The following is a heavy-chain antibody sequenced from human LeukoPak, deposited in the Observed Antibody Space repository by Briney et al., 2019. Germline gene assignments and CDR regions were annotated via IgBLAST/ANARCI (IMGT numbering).Heavy chain of an antibody. CDR1: GFSFTTYW. D-gene: IGHD3-10*01. V-gene: IGHV3-7*01. CDR3: ARDESTMVRTPDY. Sequence: GGSLRLSCAASGFSFTTYWMSWVRQAPGKGLEWVANINQDGTEKYYVDSVKGRFTISRDNAKNSLYLQMNSLRVEDTAVYYCARDESTMVRTPDYWGQGTLVTVSS. J-gene: IGHJ4*02. CDR2: INQDGTEK.